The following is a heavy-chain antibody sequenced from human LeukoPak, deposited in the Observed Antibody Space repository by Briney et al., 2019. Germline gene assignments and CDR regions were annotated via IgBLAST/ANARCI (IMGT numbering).Heavy chain of an antibody. J-gene: IGHJ4*02. CDR3: ARGAYKQLGDY. D-gene: IGHD6-6*01. V-gene: IGHV1-8*03. CDR1: GYTFTSYD. Sequence: ASXKVSCKASGYTFTSYDINWVRQATGQGLEWMGWMNPNSGNTGYAQKFQGRVTITRNPSISTAYMELSSLRSEDTAVYYCARGAYKQLGDYWGQGTLVTVSS. CDR2: MNPNSGNT.